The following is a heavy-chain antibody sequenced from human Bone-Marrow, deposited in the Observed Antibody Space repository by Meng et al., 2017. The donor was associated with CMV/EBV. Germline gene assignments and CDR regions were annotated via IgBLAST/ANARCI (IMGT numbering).Heavy chain of an antibody. CDR3: ARGYCSGSSCYSFPDY. Sequence: GGSISSNFWWSWVRQPPGKGLEWIGEIYHSGSTNYNPSLKSRVTISVDKSKNQFSLKLSSVTAADTAVYYCARGYCSGSSCYSFPDYWGQGTLDTVSS. J-gene: IGHJ4*02. CDR1: GGSISSNFW. D-gene: IGHD2-15*01. CDR2: IYHSGST. V-gene: IGHV4-4*02.